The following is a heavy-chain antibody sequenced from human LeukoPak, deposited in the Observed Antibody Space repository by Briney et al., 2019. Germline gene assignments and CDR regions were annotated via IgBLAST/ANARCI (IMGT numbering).Heavy chain of an antibody. D-gene: IGHD3-10*01. CDR2: ISYHGKDK. V-gene: IGHV3-30*04. CDR1: GFTFSNYA. J-gene: IGHJ4*01. Sequence: GGSLRLSCAASGFTFSNYAMHWVRQAPGKGLEWVAVISYHGKDKYYADSVKGRFTLSRDTSKNTLYLEMNSLRAEDTAVYYCAGVLGVRDLAYFDYWGHGTLVTVSS. CDR3: AGVLGVRDLAYFDY.